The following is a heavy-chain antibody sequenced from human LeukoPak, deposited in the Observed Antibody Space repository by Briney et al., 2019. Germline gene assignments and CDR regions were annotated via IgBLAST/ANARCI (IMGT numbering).Heavy chain of an antibody. Sequence: ASVKVSCRASGYTFTSYGISWVRQAPGQGLEWMGWISAYNGNTNYAQKLQGRVTMTTDTSTSTAYMELRSLRSDDTAVYYCARVVVSSSWFHNDYWGQGTLVTVSS. CDR2: ISAYNGNT. J-gene: IGHJ4*02. CDR3: ARVVVSSSWFHNDY. CDR1: GYTFTSYG. D-gene: IGHD6-13*01. V-gene: IGHV1-18*01.